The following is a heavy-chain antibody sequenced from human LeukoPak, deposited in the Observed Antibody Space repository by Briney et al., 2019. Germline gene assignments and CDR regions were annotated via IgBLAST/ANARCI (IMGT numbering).Heavy chain of an antibody. CDR1: GFTFDDYG. Sequence: PGGSLRLSCAASGFTFDDYGMSWVRQAPGKGLVWVSRINSDGSSTIYADSVKGRFTISRDNAKNTLYLQMNSLRAEDTAVYYCARGGEYYYYYMDVWGKGTTVTVSS. J-gene: IGHJ6*03. V-gene: IGHV3-74*01. CDR3: ARGGEYYYYYMDV. CDR2: INSDGSST. D-gene: IGHD2-21*01.